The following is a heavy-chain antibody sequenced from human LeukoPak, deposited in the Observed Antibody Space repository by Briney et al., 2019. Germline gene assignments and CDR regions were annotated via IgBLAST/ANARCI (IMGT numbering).Heavy chain of an antibody. CDR2: INHSGST. Sequence: SETLSLTCAVYGGSFSGYYWSWIRQPPGKGLEWIGEINHSGSTNYNPSLKSRVTISVDTSKNQFSLKLSSVTAADTAVYYCARGRKRASGAAAKFNWFDPWGQGTLVTVSS. CDR3: ARGRKRASGAAAKFNWFDP. J-gene: IGHJ5*02. CDR1: GGSFSGYY. V-gene: IGHV4-34*01. D-gene: IGHD6-13*01.